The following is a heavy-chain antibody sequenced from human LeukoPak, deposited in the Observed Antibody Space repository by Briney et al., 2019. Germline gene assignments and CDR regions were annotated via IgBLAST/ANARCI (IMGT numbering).Heavy chain of an antibody. CDR1: GGSISSSSYY. D-gene: IGHD3-10*01. Sequence: SETLSLTCTVSGGSISSSSYYWGWIRQPPGKGLEWIGSIYYSGSTYYNPSLKSRVTISVDTSKNQFSLKLSSVTAADTAVYYCARAAPHYYGSRSYHDYWGQGTLVTVSS. J-gene: IGHJ4*02. CDR2: IYYSGST. CDR3: ARAAPHYYGSRSYHDY. V-gene: IGHV4-39*07.